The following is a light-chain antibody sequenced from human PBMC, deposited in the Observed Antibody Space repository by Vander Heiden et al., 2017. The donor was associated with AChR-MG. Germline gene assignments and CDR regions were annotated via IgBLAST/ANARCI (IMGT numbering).Light chain of an antibody. CDR2: DVS. CDR1: SSDVGGYDS. CDR3: TSYTSSNTLV. V-gene: IGLV2-14*03. J-gene: IGLJ3*02. Sequence: QSVLTQPASVSGSPGQSITISCSGTSSDVGGYDSVSWYQQHPGKAPKLMIYDVSERPSGVSNRFSASKSGNTASLTISGLQAEDEADYFCTSYTSSNTLVFGGGTKVTVL.